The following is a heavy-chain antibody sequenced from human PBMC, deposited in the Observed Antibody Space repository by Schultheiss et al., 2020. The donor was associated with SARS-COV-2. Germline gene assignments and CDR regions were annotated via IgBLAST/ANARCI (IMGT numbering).Heavy chain of an antibody. CDR3: ARGTYYDILTGYPTKYYFDC. CDR2: INPNSGGT. Sequence: ASVKVSCKASGYTFTDYGISWVRQAPGQGLEWMGWINPNSGGTNYAQKFQGRVTMTRDTSISTAYMELSRLRSDDTAVYYCARGTYYDILTGYPTKYYFDCWGQGALVTVSS. V-gene: IGHV1-2*02. CDR1: GYTFTDYG. J-gene: IGHJ4*02. D-gene: IGHD3-9*01.